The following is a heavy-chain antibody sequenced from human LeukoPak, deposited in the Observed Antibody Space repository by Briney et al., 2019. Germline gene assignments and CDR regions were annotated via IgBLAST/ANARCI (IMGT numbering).Heavy chain of an antibody. J-gene: IGHJ6*02. CDR1: GFTFSSYW. Sequence: PGGSLRLSCAASGFTFSSYWMSWVRQAPGKGLEWVANIKQGGSEKYYVDSVKGRFTISRDNAKNSLYLQMNSLRAEDTAVYYCARDPYVMVDYYYYYGMDVWGQGTTVTVSS. CDR3: ARDPYVMVDYYYYYGMDV. D-gene: IGHD2-8*01. CDR2: IKQGGSEK. V-gene: IGHV3-7*01.